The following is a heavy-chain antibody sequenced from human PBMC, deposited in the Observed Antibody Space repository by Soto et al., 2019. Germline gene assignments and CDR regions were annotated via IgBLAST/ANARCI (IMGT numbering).Heavy chain of an antibody. Sequence: QVQLVQSGGEVKRPGASVKASCKTSGYTFSNYGFTWVRQAPGQPFEWLGWITLYSDGTNQAQKFQGRVSMTTDTSTTPAYIELRSLRADATAGYYCARVVPGAEAWFGPWGQGTLVTVSS. CDR1: GYTFSNYG. CDR2: ITLYSDGT. D-gene: IGHD2-2*01. CDR3: ARVVPGAEAWFGP. J-gene: IGHJ5*02. V-gene: IGHV1-18*01.